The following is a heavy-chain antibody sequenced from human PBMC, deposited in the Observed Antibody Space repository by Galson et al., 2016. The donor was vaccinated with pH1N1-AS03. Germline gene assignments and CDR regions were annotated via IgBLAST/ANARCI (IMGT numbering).Heavy chain of an antibody. J-gene: IGHJ6*02. CDR2: IHPNDGVT. Sequence: SVKVSCKASGYTFTDFSINWVRQAPGQGLEWMGWIHPNDGVTNYAQKFQAWVTMTRDTSSSTAYLELTGLKFDDTAVYYCARDPRGPCSSATCATTYYFGMDVWGQGTTVIVSS. V-gene: IGHV1-2*04. CDR3: ARDPRGPCSSATCATTYYFGMDV. CDR1: GYTFTDFS. D-gene: IGHD2/OR15-2a*01.